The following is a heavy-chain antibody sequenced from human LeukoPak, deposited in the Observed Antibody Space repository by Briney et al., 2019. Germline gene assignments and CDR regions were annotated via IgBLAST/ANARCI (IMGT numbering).Heavy chain of an antibody. CDR2: IIPIFGTA. Sequence: SVKVSCKASGGTFSSHAISWVRQAPGQGLEWMGGIIPIFGTANYAQKFQGRVTITTDQSTSTAYRELSSLRSEDTAVYYCARGGEMATIYNWFDPWGQGTLVTVSS. D-gene: IGHD5-24*01. J-gene: IGHJ5*02. V-gene: IGHV1-69*05. CDR1: GGTFSSHA. CDR3: ARGGEMATIYNWFDP.